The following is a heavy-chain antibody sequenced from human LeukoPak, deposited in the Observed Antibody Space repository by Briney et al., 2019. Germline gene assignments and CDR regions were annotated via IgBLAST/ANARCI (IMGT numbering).Heavy chain of an antibody. CDR1: GYTFTSYA. D-gene: IGHD2-21*01. Sequence: ASVKVSCKASGYTFTSYAISWVRQARGQGREWMGWISADNGNRDYAQRFQGRVTMPTDTSPSTAYMVLRSLRSDGTAVYYCARLCSIRWWLHEWFDPWRQGTLVTVSS. V-gene: IGHV1-18*01. CDR2: ISADNGNR. CDR3: ARLCSIRWWLHEWFDP. J-gene: IGHJ5*02.